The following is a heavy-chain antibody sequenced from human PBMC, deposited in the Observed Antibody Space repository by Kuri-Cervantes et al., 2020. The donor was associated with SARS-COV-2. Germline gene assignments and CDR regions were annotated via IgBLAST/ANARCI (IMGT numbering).Heavy chain of an antibody. V-gene: IGHV3-30*02. Sequence: GGSLRLSCAASGFTFSSYGMHWVRQAPGKGLEWVAFIRYDGSNKYYADSVKGRFTISRDNSKNTLYLQMNSLRAEDTAVYYCARGVGIFGVVYYYYYMDVWGKGTTVTVSS. CDR1: GFTFSSYG. CDR3: ARGVGIFGVVYYYYYMDV. J-gene: IGHJ6*03. CDR2: IRYDGSNK. D-gene: IGHD3-3*01.